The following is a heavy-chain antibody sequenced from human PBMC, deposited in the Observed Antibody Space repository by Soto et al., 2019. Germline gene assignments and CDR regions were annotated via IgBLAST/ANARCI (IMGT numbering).Heavy chain of an antibody. CDR3: AKDWETTVAARFFDS. D-gene: IGHD4-4*01. J-gene: IGHJ4*02. V-gene: IGHV3-30*18. Sequence: PGGSLRLSCAASGFNFSDYAMHWIRQAPGKGLEWLAIISLEGSNKYSAKPVKDRFTISRDNSKSTLYLQMNSLRPEDTAVYYCAKDWETTVAARFFDSWGQGRPVTVSS. CDR2: ISLEGSNK. CDR1: GFNFSDYA.